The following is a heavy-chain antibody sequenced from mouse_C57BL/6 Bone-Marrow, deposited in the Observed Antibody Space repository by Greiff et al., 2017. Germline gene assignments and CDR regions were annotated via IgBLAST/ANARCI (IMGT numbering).Heavy chain of an antibody. CDR3: ARGPRPLYYVDY. J-gene: IGHJ2*01. CDR1: GYAFSSSW. V-gene: IGHV1-82*01. Sequence: QVQLQQSGPELVKPGASVKISCKASGYAFSSSWMNWVKQRPGKGLEWIGRIYPGDGDANYNGKFKGKATLTSDKSSSTADMQRSSLTSEDSAVYFCARGPRPLYYVDYGGEGITRTVSS. CDR2: IYPGDGDA.